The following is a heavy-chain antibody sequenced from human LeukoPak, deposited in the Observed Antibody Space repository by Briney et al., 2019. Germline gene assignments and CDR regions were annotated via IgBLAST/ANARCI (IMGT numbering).Heavy chain of an antibody. J-gene: IGHJ4*02. CDR3: ARRSGGYDDPLDY. Sequence: SETLSLTCTVSGGSISSYYWSWIRQPPGKGLEWIGYIYYSGSTNYNPSLKSRVTISVDTSKNQFSLKLSSVTAADTAVYYCARRSGGYDDPLDYWGQGTLVTVSS. CDR1: GGSISSYY. V-gene: IGHV4-59*08. D-gene: IGHD5-12*01. CDR2: IYYSGST.